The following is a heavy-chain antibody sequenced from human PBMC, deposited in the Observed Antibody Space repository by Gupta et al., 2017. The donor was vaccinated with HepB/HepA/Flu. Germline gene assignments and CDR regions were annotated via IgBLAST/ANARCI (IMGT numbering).Heavy chain of an antibody. CDR1: GGTFSSYA. J-gene: IGHJ4*02. CDR2: IIPILGIA. V-gene: IGHV1-69*04. Sequence: QVQLVQSGAEVKKPGSSVKVSCKASGGTFSSYAISWVRQAPGQGLEWMGRIIPILGIANYAQKFQGRVTITADKSTSTAYMELSSLRSEDTAVYYCARDSAVVTRFDYWGQGTLVTVSS. CDR3: ARDSAVVTRFDY. D-gene: IGHD4-23*01.